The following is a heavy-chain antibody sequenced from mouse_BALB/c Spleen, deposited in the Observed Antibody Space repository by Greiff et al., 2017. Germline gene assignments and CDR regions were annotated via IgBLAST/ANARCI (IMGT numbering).Heavy chain of an antibody. J-gene: IGHJ2*01. Sequence: VQLQQSGAELVRSGASVKLSCTASGFNIKDYYMHWVKQRPEQGLEWIGWIDPENGDTEYAPKFQGKATMTADTSSNTAYLQLSSLTSEDTAVYYCNGRTTVVDYWGQGTTLTVSS. V-gene: IGHV14-4*02. D-gene: IGHD1-1*01. CDR3: NGRTTVVDY. CDR1: GFNIKDYY. CDR2: IDPENGDT.